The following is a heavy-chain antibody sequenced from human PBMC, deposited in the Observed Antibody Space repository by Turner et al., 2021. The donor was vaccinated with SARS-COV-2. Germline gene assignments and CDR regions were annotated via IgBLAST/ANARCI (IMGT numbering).Heavy chain of an antibody. V-gene: IGHV3-21*01. CDR2: IRSSSSYK. J-gene: IGHJ5*02. CDR3: ARGTYYYDSSVYSGTNWFDP. CDR1: GFTFSSYT. D-gene: IGHD3-22*01. Sequence: EVQLVESGGGLVKPGGSLRLSCAASGFTFSSYTMYWVRQAPGKGLEWVSSIRSSSSYKYYADSVKGRFTISRDNAKNSLYLQMNSLRAEDTAVYYCARGTYYYDSSVYSGTNWFDPWGQGTLVTVSS.